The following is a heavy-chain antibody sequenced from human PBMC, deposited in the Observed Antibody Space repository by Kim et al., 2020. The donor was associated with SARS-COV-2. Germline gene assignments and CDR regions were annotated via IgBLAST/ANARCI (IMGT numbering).Heavy chain of an antibody. V-gene: IGHV3-11*06. CDR2: ISSSSSYT. CDR3: ARVNYDFWSGNSGDFDY. D-gene: IGHD3-3*01. Sequence: GGSLRLSCAASGFTFSDYYMSWIRQAPGKGLEWVSYISSSSSYTNYADSVKGRFTISRDNAKNSLYLQMNSLRAEDTAVYYCARVNYDFWSGNSGDFDYWGQGTLVTVSS. J-gene: IGHJ4*02. CDR1: GFTFSDYY.